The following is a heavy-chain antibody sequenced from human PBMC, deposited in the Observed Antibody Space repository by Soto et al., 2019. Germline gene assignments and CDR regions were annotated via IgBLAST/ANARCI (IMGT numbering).Heavy chain of an antibody. Sequence: SETLSLTCAVYGGSFSGYYWSWIRQPPGKGLEWIGEINHSGSTNYNPSLKSRVTKSVDTSKNQFSLKLSSVTAADTAVYYCARGLGLVLKSFDYWGQGTLVTVSS. CDR2: INHSGST. CDR1: GGSFSGYY. V-gene: IGHV4-34*01. J-gene: IGHJ4*02. CDR3: ARGLGLVLKSFDY. D-gene: IGHD3-9*01.